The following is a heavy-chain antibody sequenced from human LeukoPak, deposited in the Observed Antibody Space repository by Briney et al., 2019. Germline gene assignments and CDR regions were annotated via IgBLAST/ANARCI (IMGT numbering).Heavy chain of an antibody. D-gene: IGHD3-10*01. CDR1: GFSFTNAW. Sequence: GGSLRLSCATSGFSFTNAWMSWVRQVPGKGLEWVGRIKSKTNGGTTDYAAPVKGRFTISRDDLKNTLSLQMNSLKTEDTAVYYCTTDSLPPHLWFGDPSGEYFDNWGQGTLVTVSS. J-gene: IGHJ4*02. CDR2: IKSKTNGGTT. CDR3: TTDSLPPHLWFGDPSGEYFDN. V-gene: IGHV3-15*05.